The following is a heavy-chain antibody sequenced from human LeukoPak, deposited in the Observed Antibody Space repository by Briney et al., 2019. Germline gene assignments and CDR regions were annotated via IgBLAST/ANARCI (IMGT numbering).Heavy chain of an antibody. CDR3: ARVGAAAGDPRAIRRKYFQH. J-gene: IGHJ1*01. V-gene: IGHV4-34*01. D-gene: IGHD6-13*01. Sequence: SETLSLTCAVYGGSFSGYYWSWIRQPPGKGLEWIGEINHSGSTNYNPSLKSRVTISVDTSKNQFSLKLSSVTDADTAVYYCARVGAAAGDPRAIRRKYFQHWGQGTLVTVSS. CDR1: GGSFSGYY. CDR2: INHSGST.